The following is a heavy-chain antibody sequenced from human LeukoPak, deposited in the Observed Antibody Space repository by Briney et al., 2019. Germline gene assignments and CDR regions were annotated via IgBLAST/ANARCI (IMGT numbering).Heavy chain of an antibody. CDR2: ISGSGDST. CDR1: GFTFSSYA. Sequence: GGSLRLSCAASGFTFSSYAMNWVRQAPGKGLEWVSDISGSGDSTFYADSVKGRFTISRDNSKNTVYLQMNNLRAEDTALYYCAKHQPPYWGQGTLVTVSS. V-gene: IGHV3-23*01. J-gene: IGHJ4*02. CDR3: AKHQPPY.